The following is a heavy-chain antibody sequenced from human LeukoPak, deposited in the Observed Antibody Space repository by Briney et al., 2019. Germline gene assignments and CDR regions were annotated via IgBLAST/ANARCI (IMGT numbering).Heavy chain of an antibody. V-gene: IGHV3-30*03. CDR3: ARVHGALWFGELLNAFDI. CDR1: GFTFSSYG. CDR2: ISSDGSNK. Sequence: GGSLRLSCAASGFTFSSYGMHWIRQAPDKGLEWVAVISSDGSNKHSADSLKGRFTISRDNSKNMLYLEMYSLRTEDTAVYYCARVHGALWFGELLNAFDIWGQGTMVTVSS. J-gene: IGHJ3*02. D-gene: IGHD3-10*01.